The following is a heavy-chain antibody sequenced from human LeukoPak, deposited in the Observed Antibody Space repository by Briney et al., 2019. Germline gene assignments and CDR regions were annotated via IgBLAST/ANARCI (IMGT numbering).Heavy chain of an antibody. CDR3: ARVRDYYDNSGYPYYYYYYMDV. CDR2: IIPIFGTA. J-gene: IGHJ6*03. D-gene: IGHD3-22*01. CDR1: GGTFSSYA. Sequence: SVKVSCKASGGTFSSYAISWVRQAPGQGLEWMGGIIPIFGTANYAQKFQGRVTITADESTSTAYMELSSLRSEDTAVYYCARVRDYYDNSGYPYYYYYYMDVWGKGTTVTVSS. V-gene: IGHV1-69*13.